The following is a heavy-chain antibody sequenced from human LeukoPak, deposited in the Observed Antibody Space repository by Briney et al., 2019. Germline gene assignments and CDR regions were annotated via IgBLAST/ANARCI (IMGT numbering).Heavy chain of an antibody. CDR1: GYTFTGYY. J-gene: IGHJ4*02. CDR3: ARATGRYFDWLFY. CDR2: INPNSGGT. Sequence: GASVKVSCKASGYTFTGYYMHWVRQAPGQGLEWMGWINPNSGGTNYAQKFQGRVTMTRDTSISTAYMELSRLRSDGTAMYYCARATGRYFDWLFYWGQGTLVTVSS. D-gene: IGHD3-9*01. V-gene: IGHV1-2*02.